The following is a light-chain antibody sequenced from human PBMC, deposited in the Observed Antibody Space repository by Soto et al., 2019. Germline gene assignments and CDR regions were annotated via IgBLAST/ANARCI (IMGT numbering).Light chain of an antibody. CDR3: QQYNSYGT. CDR2: AAS. Sequence: DIQMTQSPSSLSASVGDRVTITCRASQSISSHLNWYQQKPGKAPKLLIYAASSLESGVPSRFSGSGSGTEFTLTISSLQPDDFATYYCQQYNSYGTFGQGTKVDI. V-gene: IGKV1-5*01. J-gene: IGKJ1*01. CDR1: QSISSH.